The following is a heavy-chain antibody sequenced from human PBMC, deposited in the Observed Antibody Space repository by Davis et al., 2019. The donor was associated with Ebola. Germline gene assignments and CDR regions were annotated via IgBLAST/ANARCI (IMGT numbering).Heavy chain of an antibody. CDR3: ARLSEGSWFDP. CDR2: IYYSGST. J-gene: IGHJ5*02. CDR1: GGSISSYY. Sequence: SETLSLTCTVSGGSISSYYWSWIRQPPGKGLEWIGYIYYSGSTNYNPSLKSRVTISVDTSKNQFSLKLSSVTAADTVVYYCARLSEGSWFDPWGQGTLVTVSS. V-gene: IGHV4-59*08. D-gene: IGHD3-10*01.